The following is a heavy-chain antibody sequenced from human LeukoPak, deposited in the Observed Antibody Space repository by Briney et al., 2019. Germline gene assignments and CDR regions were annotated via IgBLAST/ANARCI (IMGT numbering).Heavy chain of an antibody. CDR3: ARDTRGPLGEQIAVAGIGYYYYYMDV. J-gene: IGHJ6*03. D-gene: IGHD6-19*01. Sequence: TGGSLRLSCAASGFTFSGYSMNWVRQAPGKGLEWVSSSSSSSSYIYYADSVKGRFTISRDNAKNSLYLQMNSLRAEDTAVYYCARDTRGPLGEQIAVAGIGYYYYYMDVWGKGTTVTISS. CDR2: SSSSSSYI. CDR1: GFTFSGYS. V-gene: IGHV3-21*01.